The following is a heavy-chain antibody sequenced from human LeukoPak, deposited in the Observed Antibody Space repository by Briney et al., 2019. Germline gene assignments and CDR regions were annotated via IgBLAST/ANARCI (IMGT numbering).Heavy chain of an antibody. CDR1: GFTVSSNY. CDR2: IYSGGST. V-gene: IGHV3-53*01. D-gene: IGHD2-15*01. CDR3: ARWNGGTIIDY. Sequence: GGSLRLSCAASGFTVSSNYMSWVRQAPGKGLEWVSVIYSGGSTYYADSVKGRFTISRDNSKNTLYLQMNSLRAEDTAVYYCARWNGGTIIDYWGQGTLVTVSS. J-gene: IGHJ4*02.